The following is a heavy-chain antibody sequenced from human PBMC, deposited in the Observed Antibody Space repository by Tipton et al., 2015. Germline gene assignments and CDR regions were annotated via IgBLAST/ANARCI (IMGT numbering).Heavy chain of an antibody. J-gene: IGHJ6*02. CDR3: ARNLGRFLEWSLYDYGLDV. CDR1: GGSISSGGYY. Sequence: TLSLTCTVSGGSISSGGYYWSWIRQHPGKGLEWIGYIYYSGSTYYNPSLKSRVTISIDTPKNQFSLNLRSVTAADTAVYYCARNLGRFLEWSLYDYGLDVWGQGTTVTVSS. CDR2: IYYSGST. V-gene: IGHV4-31*03. D-gene: IGHD3-3*01.